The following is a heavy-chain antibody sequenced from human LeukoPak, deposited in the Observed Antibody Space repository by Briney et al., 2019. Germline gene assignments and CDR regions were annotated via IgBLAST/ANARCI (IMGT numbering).Heavy chain of an antibody. CDR1: GFSLTDSS. CDR3: TANGDNSDF. Sequence: GGSLRLSCAASGFSLTDSSVHWVRQASGKGLEWRGRIRNKASTYATAYAASVRGRFTISRDNSKHTAYLQMNSLKPDDTAVYYCTANGDNSDFWGQGTLVTVSS. V-gene: IGHV3-73*01. D-gene: IGHD2-21*02. CDR2: IRNKASTYAT. J-gene: IGHJ4*02.